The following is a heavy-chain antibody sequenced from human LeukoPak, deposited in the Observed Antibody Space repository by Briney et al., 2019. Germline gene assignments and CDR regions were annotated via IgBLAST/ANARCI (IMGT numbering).Heavy chain of an antibody. V-gene: IGHV1-69*05. CDR3: ARDPTYYYDSSGYREGYYFDY. CDR2: IIPIFGTA. J-gene: IGHJ4*02. CDR1: GGTFSSYA. Sequence: SVKVSCKAPGGTFSSYAISWVRQAPGQGLEWMGGIIPIFGTANYAQKSQGRVTITTDESTSTAYMELSSLRSEDTAVYYCARDPTYYYDSSGYREGYYFDYWGQGTLVTVSS. D-gene: IGHD3-22*01.